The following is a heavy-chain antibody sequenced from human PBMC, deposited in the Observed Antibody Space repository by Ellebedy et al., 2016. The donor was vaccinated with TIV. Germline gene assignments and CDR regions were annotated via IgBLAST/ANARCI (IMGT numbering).Heavy chain of an antibody. V-gene: IGHV3-21*01. D-gene: IGHD3-9*01. J-gene: IGHJ5*02. CDR1: GFTFSSYS. Sequence: GESLKISCAASGFTFSSYSMNWVRQAPGKGLEWVSFISSSGSYIYYADSVKGRFTISRDNAKNSLYLQMNSLRAEDTAVYYCARDDWGPAGPWGQGTLVTVSS. CDR3: ARDDWGPAGP. CDR2: ISSSGSYI.